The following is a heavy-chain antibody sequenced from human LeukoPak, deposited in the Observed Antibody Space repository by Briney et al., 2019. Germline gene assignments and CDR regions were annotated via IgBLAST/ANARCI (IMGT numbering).Heavy chain of an antibody. D-gene: IGHD4-17*01. CDR2: ISGSGDNT. CDR3: AKKLQDSGDSIIYYYLDN. J-gene: IGHJ4*02. CDR1: GFTFSTYA. Sequence: GGSLRLSCAASGFTFSTYAMNWVRRAPGKGLEWVSGISGSGDNTYYADSAKGRFTISRGNSKNTLYLQMNSLRADDTAVYYCAKKLQDSGDSIIYYYLDNWGQGTLVTVSS. V-gene: IGHV3-23*01.